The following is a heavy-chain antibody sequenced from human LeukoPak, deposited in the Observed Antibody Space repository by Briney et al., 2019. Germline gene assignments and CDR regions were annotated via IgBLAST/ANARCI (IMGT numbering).Heavy chain of an antibody. Sequence: GGSLRLSCAVSGFTIANHGMHWVRQAPGKGLEWVAMISHDGAAVYYGDSVKGRLTISRDNPNNTLYLQMNSLRVEDAAVYYCAKDWGSSGWYNWFDPWGQGTLVTVSS. CDR1: GFTIANHG. CDR2: ISHDGAAV. V-gene: IGHV3-30*18. D-gene: IGHD6-19*01. CDR3: AKDWGSSGWYNWFDP. J-gene: IGHJ5*02.